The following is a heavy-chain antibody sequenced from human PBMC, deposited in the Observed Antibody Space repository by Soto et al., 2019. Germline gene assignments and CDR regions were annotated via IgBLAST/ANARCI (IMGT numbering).Heavy chain of an antibody. D-gene: IGHD6-6*01. CDR1: GGSISSGGYY. CDR3: ARDLASSSGMDV. Sequence: QVQLQESGPGLVKPSQTLSLTCTVSGGSISSGGYYWSWIRQHPGKGLEWIGYIYYSGSTYYNPSLKSRVTIAVDTSKNQFTRKLSSVTAADTSVYYCARDLASSSGMDVWGQGTTVTVSS. V-gene: IGHV4-31*03. CDR2: IYYSGST. J-gene: IGHJ6*02.